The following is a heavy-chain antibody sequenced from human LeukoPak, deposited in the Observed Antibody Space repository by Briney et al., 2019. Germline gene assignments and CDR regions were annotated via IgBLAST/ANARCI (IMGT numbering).Heavy chain of an antibody. CDR2: IYSSDNT. J-gene: IGHJ4*02. D-gene: IGHD3-16*01. V-gene: IGHV3-66*02. CDR1: GFTVSGNY. CDR3: AGRRVLDASFDY. Sequence: GGSLRLSCAASGFTVSGNYMSWVRQAPGKGLEWVSVIYSSDNTYYIDSVKGRFTISRDNSKNTLYLQMNSLRAEDTAVYYCAGRRVLDASFDYWGQGTLITVSS.